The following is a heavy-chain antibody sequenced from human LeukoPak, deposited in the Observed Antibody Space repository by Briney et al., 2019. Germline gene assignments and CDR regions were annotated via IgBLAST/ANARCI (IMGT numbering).Heavy chain of an antibody. Sequence: SETLSLTCTVSGGSISSGGYYWSWIRQPPGKGLEWIGYIYHSGSTYYNPSLKSRVTISVDRSKNQFSLKLSSVTAADTAVYYCARVPAQYYFDYWGQGTLVTVSS. CDR2: IYHSGST. CDR3: ARVPAQYYFDY. V-gene: IGHV4-30-2*01. CDR1: GGSISSGGYY. J-gene: IGHJ4*02.